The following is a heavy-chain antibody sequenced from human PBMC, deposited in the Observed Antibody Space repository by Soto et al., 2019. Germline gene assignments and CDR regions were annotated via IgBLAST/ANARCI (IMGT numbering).Heavy chain of an antibody. CDR2: IYPGGSDT. D-gene: IGHD3-10*01. J-gene: IGHJ6*02. CDR3: ARHQFGSGSYYYYAMDV. CDR1: GYSFTSHW. V-gene: IGHV5-51*01. Sequence: PGESLKISCKGSGYSFTSHWIVWVRQMPGKGLECMGIIYPGGSDTRYSPSFQGQVTISADKSISTAYLQWSSLKASDTALYYCARHQFGSGSYYYYAMDVWGQGTTVTVSS.